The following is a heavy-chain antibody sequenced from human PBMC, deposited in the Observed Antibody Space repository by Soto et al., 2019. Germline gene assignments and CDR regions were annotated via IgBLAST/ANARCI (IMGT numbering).Heavy chain of an antibody. CDR2: IWYDGSDK. V-gene: IGHV3-33*01. J-gene: IGHJ4*02. CDR1: GFTFSSYG. CDR3: TCQGGTGFPNDY. Sequence: QVQLVESGGGVVQPGRSLRLSCAASGFTFSSYGMHWVRQAPGKGLEWVAVIWYDGSDKYHADSVKGRVTISRDNSKNALFLQMNSLRAEDTAVYYCTCQGGTGFPNDYWGQGTLVTVSS. D-gene: IGHD3-10*01.